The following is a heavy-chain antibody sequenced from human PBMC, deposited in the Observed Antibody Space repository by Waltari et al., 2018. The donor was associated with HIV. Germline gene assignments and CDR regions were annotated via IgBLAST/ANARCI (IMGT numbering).Heavy chain of an antibody. Sequence: QLQLQESGPGLVKPSETLSLTCTVSGGSISSSSYYWGWIRQPPGKGLEWIGSIYYSASTYYHPSLKSRVTISVDTSKNQFSLKLSSVTAADTAVYYCARQGDSTPGAFDSWGQGTMVTVSS. D-gene: IGHD2-21*01. J-gene: IGHJ3*02. CDR3: ARQGDSTPGAFDS. V-gene: IGHV4-39*01. CDR2: IYYSAST. CDR1: GGSISSSSYY.